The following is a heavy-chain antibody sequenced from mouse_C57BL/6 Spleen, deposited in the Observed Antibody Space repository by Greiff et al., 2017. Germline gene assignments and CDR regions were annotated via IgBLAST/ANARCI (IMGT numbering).Heavy chain of an antibody. V-gene: IGHV1-7*01. CDR2: INPSSGYT. J-gene: IGHJ4*01. CDR3: ARDYSNYGGYAMDY. D-gene: IGHD2-5*01. CDR1: GYTFPSYW. Sequence: VQLQQSGAELAKPGASVKLSCKASGYTFPSYWMHWVKKRPGQGLEWIGYINPSSGYTKYNQKFKDKATLTADKSSSTAYMQLSSLTYEDSAVYYCARDYSNYGGYAMDYWGQGTSVTVSS.